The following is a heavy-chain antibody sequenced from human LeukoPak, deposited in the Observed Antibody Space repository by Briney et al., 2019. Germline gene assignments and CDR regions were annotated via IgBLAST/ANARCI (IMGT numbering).Heavy chain of an antibody. J-gene: IGHJ4*02. CDR2: ISRRSSSI. CDR1: GFTFSSYD. D-gene: IGHD3-3*01. V-gene: IGHV3-21*01. CDR3: ARDYIAYDPLDY. Sequence: GGSLRLSCAASGFTFSSYDMNWVRQAPGKGLEWVSSISRRSSSIYYADSVKGRFTISRDNAKNSLYLQMNSLRADDTAVYWCARDYIAYDPLDYWGQGTLVTVSS.